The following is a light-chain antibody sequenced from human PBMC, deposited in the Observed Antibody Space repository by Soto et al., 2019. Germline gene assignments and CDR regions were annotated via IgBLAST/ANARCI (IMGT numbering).Light chain of an antibody. CDR3: QQRSNWPPPYT. V-gene: IGKV3-11*01. CDR2: DAS. CDR1: QSVSSY. J-gene: IGKJ2*01. Sequence: EIVLTQSPATLSLSPGERATLSCRASQSVSSYLAWYQQKPGQAPRLLIYDASNRANGIPARFSGSGSGTDFTLTISSLEPEDFAVYYCQQRSNWPPPYTFGQGTKLEIK.